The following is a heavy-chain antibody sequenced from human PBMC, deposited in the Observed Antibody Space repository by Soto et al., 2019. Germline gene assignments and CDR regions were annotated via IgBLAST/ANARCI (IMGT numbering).Heavy chain of an antibody. CDR2: IIPIFGTA. D-gene: IGHD6-6*01. CDR3: ARDTSNSSSSRYYYYGMDV. J-gene: IGHJ6*02. V-gene: IGHV1-69*06. CDR1: GGTFSSYA. Sequence: SVKVSCKASGGTFSSYAISWVRQAPGQGLEWMGGIIPIFGTANYAQKFQGRVTITADKSTSTAYMELSSLRSEDTAVYYCARDTSNSSSSRYYYYGMDVWGQGTTVTSP.